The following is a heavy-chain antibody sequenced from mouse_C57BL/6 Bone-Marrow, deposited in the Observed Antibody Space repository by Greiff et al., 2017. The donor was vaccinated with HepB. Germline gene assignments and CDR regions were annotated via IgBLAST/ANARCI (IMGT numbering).Heavy chain of an antibody. CDR2: ISSGGSYT. CDR3: ARPYYNGSSYGYAMDY. V-gene: IGHV5-6*02. D-gene: IGHD1-1*01. J-gene: IGHJ4*01. CDR1: GFTFSSYG. Sequence: EVMLVESGGDLVKPGGSLKLSCAASGFTFSSYGMSWVRQTPDKRLEWVATISSGGSYTYYPDSVKGRFTISRDNAKNTLYLQMSSLKSEDTAMYYCARPYYNGSSYGYAMDYWGQGTSVTVSS.